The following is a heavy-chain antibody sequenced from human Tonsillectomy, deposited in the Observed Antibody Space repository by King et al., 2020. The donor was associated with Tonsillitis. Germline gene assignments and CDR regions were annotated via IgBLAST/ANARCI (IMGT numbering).Heavy chain of an antibody. Sequence: VQLVESGGGLVKPGGSLRLSCAASGFTFSSYSMNWVRQAPGKGLEWVSSISSSSSYIYYADSVKGRFTISRDNAKNSLYLQMNSLRAEDTAVYYCARDSSGYSNFDYWGQGTLVTVSS. V-gene: IGHV3-21*01. CDR2: ISSSSSYI. D-gene: IGHD3-22*01. J-gene: IGHJ4*02. CDR1: GFTFSSYS. CDR3: ARDSSGYSNFDY.